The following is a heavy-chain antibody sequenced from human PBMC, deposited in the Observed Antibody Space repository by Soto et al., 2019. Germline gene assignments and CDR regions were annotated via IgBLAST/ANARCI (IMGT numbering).Heavy chain of an antibody. CDR3: ARRVGYSSGRLRYMDV. J-gene: IGHJ6*03. V-gene: IGHV4-39*01. CDR1: GGSISSSSYY. Sequence: SETLSLTCTVSGGSISSSSYYWGWIRQPPGKGLEWIGSIYYSGSTYYNPSLKSRVTISVDTSKNQFSLKLSSVTAADTAVYNCARRVGYSSGRLRYMDVWGKGTTVTVSS. CDR2: IYYSGST. D-gene: IGHD6-19*01.